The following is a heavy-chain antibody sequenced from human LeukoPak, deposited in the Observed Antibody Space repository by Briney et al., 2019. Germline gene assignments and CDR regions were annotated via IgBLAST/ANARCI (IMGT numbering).Heavy chain of an antibody. D-gene: IGHD3/OR15-3a*01. Sequence: SETLSLTCSVSGGSISSTIHYWDWIRQPPGKGLEWIGSSYYSGSTYYNQSLKSRVAISLGRSKNQLSLKLTSVTAADTAVYYCARYGLLGLSEINGYDIWGQGTMVTVSS. CDR1: GGSISSTIHY. J-gene: IGHJ3*02. V-gene: IGHV4-39*07. CDR3: ARYGLLGLSEINGYDI. CDR2: SYYSGST.